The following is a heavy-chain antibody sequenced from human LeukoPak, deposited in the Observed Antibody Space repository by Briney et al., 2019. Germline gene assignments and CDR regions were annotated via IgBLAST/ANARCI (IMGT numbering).Heavy chain of an antibody. J-gene: IGHJ4*02. CDR3: ARFSNDHGVKFDY. Sequence: SETLSLTCTVSGGSISSGGYYWSWVRQHPEKGLEWIGYIYYSGTAYYNPSLKSRVTMSVDTSKNQFSLKLDSVTAADTAVYYCARFSNDHGVKFDYWGQGTLVTVSS. V-gene: IGHV4-31*03. CDR1: GGSISSGGYY. D-gene: IGHD4-17*01. CDR2: IYYSGTA.